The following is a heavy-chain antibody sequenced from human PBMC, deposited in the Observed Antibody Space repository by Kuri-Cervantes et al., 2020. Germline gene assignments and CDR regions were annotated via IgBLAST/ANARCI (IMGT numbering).Heavy chain of an antibody. V-gene: IGHV3-30*18. D-gene: IGHD5-24*01. CDR1: GFTFYSYG. CDR2: ISYDGSNE. CDR3: AKEDSRDGYNSFFDY. J-gene: IGHJ4*02. Sequence: GESLKISCAASGFTFYSYGMHWVRQAPGKGLEWVAVISYDGSNEYYADSVKGRFTISRDNSKNTLYLQMNSLRAGDTAVYYCAKEDSRDGYNSFFDYWGQGTLVTVSS.